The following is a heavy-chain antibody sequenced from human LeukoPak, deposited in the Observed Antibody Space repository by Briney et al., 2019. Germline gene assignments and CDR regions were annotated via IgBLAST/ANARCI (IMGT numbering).Heavy chain of an antibody. V-gene: IGHV3-23*01. J-gene: IGHJ4*02. CDR2: ISDSGGRT. CDR3: AKRGVVIRVILVGFHKEAYYFDS. Sequence: PGGSLRLSCAASGFTFSSYAMSWVRQAPGKGLEWVAGISDSGGRTNYVDSVKGRFTISRDNPKNTLYLQMNSLRAEDTAVYFCAKRGVVIRVILVGFHKEAYYFDSWGQGTLVTVSS. CDR1: GFTFSSYA. D-gene: IGHD3-22*01.